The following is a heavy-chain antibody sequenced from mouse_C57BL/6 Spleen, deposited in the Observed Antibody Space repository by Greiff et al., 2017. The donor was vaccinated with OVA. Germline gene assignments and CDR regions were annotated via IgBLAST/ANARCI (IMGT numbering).Heavy chain of an antibody. CDR2: INPNNGGT. J-gene: IGHJ2*01. CDR3: ARPYDYDGGDYFDY. CDR1: GYTFTDYY. D-gene: IGHD2-4*01. Sequence: EVQLQQSGPELVKPGASVKISCKASGYTFTDYYMNWVKQSHGKSLEWIGDINPNNGGTSYNQKFKGKATLTVDKSSSTAYMELRSLTSEDSAVYYCARPYDYDGGDYFDYWGQGTTLTVSS. V-gene: IGHV1-26*01.